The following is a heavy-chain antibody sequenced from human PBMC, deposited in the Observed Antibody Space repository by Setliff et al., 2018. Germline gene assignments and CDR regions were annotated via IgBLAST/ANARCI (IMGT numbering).Heavy chain of an antibody. V-gene: IGHV3-7*01. D-gene: IGHD3-10*01. CDR1: GFTFSSYW. Sequence: PGGSLRLSCAASGFTFSSYWMSWVRQAPGKGLEWVANIKQDGSEKYYVDSVKGRFTISRDNAKNSLYLQMNSLRAEDTAVYYCARDHAYGSRFYYYYYKMDVWGQGTTVTVSS. CDR2: IKQDGSEK. J-gene: IGHJ6*02. CDR3: ARDHAYGSRFYYYYYKMDV.